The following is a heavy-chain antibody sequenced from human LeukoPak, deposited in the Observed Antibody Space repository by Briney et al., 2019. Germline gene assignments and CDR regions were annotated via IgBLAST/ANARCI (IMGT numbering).Heavy chain of an antibody. J-gene: IGHJ4*02. CDR3: ARGLRYDYFDN. CDR1: GFTFSGYW. CDR2: IKQDGSEK. Sequence: SGGSLRLSCAASGFTFSGYWMSWVRQAPGKALEWVASIKQDGSEKYYVDSVKGRFTISRDNAKNSLYLQMTSLRAEDTAVYYCARGLRYDYFDNWGQGTLVTVSS. D-gene: IGHD4-17*01. V-gene: IGHV3-7*04.